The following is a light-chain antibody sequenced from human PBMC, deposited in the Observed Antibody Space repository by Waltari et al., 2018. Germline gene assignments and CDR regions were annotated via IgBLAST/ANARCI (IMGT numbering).Light chain of an antibody. V-gene: IGKV1-33*01. CDR1: QDISYY. CDR3: QQYDKFPLT. CDR2: DAS. J-gene: IGKJ4*01. Sequence: DIQMTQSPSSLSASVGDRVTITCQASQDISYYLNWCQQRPGKAPKALIYDASNLEAGVPSRFSGGGSGRDFSLTISSLQPQDIATYYCQQYDKFPLTFGGGTKVEIK.